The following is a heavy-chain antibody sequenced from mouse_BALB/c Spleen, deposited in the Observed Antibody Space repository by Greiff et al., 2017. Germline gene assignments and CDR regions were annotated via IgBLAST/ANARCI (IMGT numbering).Heavy chain of an antibody. D-gene: IGHD1-2*01. CDR2: IYPGDGDT. CDR3: ARSHSLPAGLWYFDY. V-gene: IGHV1-87*01. CDR1: GYTFTSYW. Sequence: QVQLQQSGAELARPGASVKLSCKASGYTFTSYWMQWVKQRPGQGLEWIGAIYPGDGDTRYTQKFKGKATLTADKSSSTAYMQLSSLASEDSVVYYCARSHSLPAGLWYFDYWGQGTTLTVSS. J-gene: IGHJ2*01.